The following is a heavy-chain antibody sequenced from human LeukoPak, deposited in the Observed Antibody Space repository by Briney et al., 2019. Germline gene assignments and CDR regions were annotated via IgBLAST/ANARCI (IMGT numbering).Heavy chain of an antibody. CDR3: AKMDGSGSYYNPLDY. CDR1: GFTFSSYG. D-gene: IGHD3-10*01. J-gene: IGHJ4*02. V-gene: IGHV3-30*02. Sequence: QTGGSLRLSCAASGFTFSSYGMHWVRQAPGKGLEWVAFIHYDGSNKYYADSVKGRFTISRDNSKNTLYLQMNSLRAEDTAVYYCAKMDGSGSYYNPLDYWGQGTLVTVSS. CDR2: IHYDGSNK.